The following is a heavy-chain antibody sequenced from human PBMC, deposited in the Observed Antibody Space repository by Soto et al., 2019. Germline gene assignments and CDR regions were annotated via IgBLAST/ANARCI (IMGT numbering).Heavy chain of an antibody. J-gene: IGHJ4*02. CDR3: AKDRDYPRDYFHY. D-gene: IGHD3-10*01. Sequence: GGSLRLSCAASGFTLGRYGMSWVRQAPGKGLEWVSAVSPNGQGIYYADSVRGRFTISRDFSNNTVFLHMDSLRAEDTAVYYCAKDRDYPRDYFHYWGQGTLVTVSS. CDR1: GFTLGRYG. V-gene: IGHV3-23*01. CDR2: VSPNGQGI.